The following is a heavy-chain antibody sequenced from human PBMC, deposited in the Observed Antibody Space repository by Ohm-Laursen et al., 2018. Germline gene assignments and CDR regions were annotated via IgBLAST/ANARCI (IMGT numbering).Heavy chain of an antibody. CDR3: ATSGYSSSWTTADY. J-gene: IGHJ4*02. Sequence: SVKVSCKASGGTFSSYAISWVRQAPGQGLEWMGIINPSGGSTSYAQKFQGRVTMTRDTSTTTVYMELSSLTSEDTAVYYCATSGYSSSWTTADYWGQGTLVTVSS. CDR1: GGTFSSYA. CDR2: INPSGGST. V-gene: IGHV1-46*01. D-gene: IGHD6-13*01.